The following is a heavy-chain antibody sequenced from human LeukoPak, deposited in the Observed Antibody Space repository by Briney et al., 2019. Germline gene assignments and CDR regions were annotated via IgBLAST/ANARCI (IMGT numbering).Heavy chain of an antibody. CDR3: ARVWVGATTNWFDP. D-gene: IGHD1-26*01. J-gene: IGHJ5*02. V-gene: IGHV3-21*01. CDR1: GFTFSSYS. CDR2: ISSSSSYI. Sequence: MAGGSLRLSCAASGFTFSSYSMNWVRQAPGKGLEWVSSISSSSSYIYYADSVKGRFTISRDNAKNSLYLQMNSLRAEATAVYYCARVWVGATTNWFDPWGQGTLVTVSS.